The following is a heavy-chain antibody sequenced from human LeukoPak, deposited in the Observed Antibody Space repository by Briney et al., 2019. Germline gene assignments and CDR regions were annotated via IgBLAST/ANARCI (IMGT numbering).Heavy chain of an antibody. CDR2: INHSGST. Sequence: PSETLSLTCAVYGGSFSGYYWSWIRQPPGKGLEWIGEINHSGSTNYNPSLKSRVTISVDTSKNQFSLKLSSVTAADTAVYYCARATVGATRYYFDYWGQGTLVTVSS. J-gene: IGHJ4*02. CDR3: ARATVGATRYYFDY. CDR1: GGSFSGYY. V-gene: IGHV4-34*01. D-gene: IGHD1-26*01.